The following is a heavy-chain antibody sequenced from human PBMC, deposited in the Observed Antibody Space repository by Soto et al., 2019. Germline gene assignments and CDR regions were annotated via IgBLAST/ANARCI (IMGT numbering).Heavy chain of an antibody. D-gene: IGHD2-8*01. CDR3: VHHGGVPYYHDF. V-gene: IGHV4-4*02. CDR2: IFYSGST. Sequence: SETLSLTCAVSGGSLSSSSWWGWVRQPPGKTLEWLGEIFYSGSTKYNPSLNSRVTISADQSKNDFSLRLSSVTAADTAVYYCVHHGGVPYYHDFWGQGMLVTVSS. CDR1: GGSLSSSSW. J-gene: IGHJ4*02.